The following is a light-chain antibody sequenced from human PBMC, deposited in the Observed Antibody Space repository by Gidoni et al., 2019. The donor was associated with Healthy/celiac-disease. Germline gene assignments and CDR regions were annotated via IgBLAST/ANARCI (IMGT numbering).Light chain of an antibody. CDR2: LGS. Sequence: DIVMTQSPLSLPVTPGEQASISCRSSQSLLHSNGYNYLDWYLQKPGQSPQLLIYLGSNRASGGPDRFSGRGAGTDFTLKISRVEAEDVGVYYCMQALQTPVFTFGPGTKVDIK. J-gene: IGKJ3*01. V-gene: IGKV2-28*01. CDR3: MQALQTPVFT. CDR1: QSLLHSNGYNY.